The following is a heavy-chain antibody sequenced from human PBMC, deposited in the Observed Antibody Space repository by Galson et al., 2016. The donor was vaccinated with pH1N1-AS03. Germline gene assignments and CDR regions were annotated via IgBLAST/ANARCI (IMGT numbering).Heavy chain of an antibody. V-gene: IGHV2-5*01. J-gene: IGHJ4*02. D-gene: IGHD1-1*01. CDR3: ARDYNWRIDY. Sequence: PALVKPTQTLTLTCDFSGFSLNTNGVGVAWIRQPPGKALEWLALIRWNGAKHYSPSLRSRLTVTKDTSRNQVVFTMTNVDPVDSATYLCARDYNWRIDYWGQGSLVTASS. CDR2: IRWNGAK. CDR1: GFSLNTNGVG.